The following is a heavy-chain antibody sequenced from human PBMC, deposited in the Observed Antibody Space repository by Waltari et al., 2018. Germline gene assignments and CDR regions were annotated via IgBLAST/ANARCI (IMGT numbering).Heavy chain of an antibody. V-gene: IGHV4-59*01. CDR2: IYYSGST. J-gene: IGHJ4*02. Sequence: QVQLQESGPGLVKPSETLSLTCTVSGGSISSYYWSWIRQPPGKGLAWIWYIYYSGSTNYNPSLKSRVTISVDTSKNQFSLKLSSVTAADTAVYYCARARRGGIDYWGQGTLVTVSS. CDR1: GGSISSYY. CDR3: ARARRGGIDY. D-gene: IGHD3-16*01.